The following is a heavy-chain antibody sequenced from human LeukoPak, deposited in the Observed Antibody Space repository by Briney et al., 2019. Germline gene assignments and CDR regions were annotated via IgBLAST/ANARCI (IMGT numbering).Heavy chain of an antibody. J-gene: IGHJ4*02. CDR2: INPNSGGT. D-gene: IGHD3-9*01. Sequence: ASVKVSCKASGYTFTGYYMHWVRQAPGQGLEWMGWINPNSGGTNYAQKFQGWVTMTRDTSISTAYMELSRLRSDDTAVYYCARGLLRYFDWLFPKDNYFDYWGQGTLVTVSS. V-gene: IGHV1-2*04. CDR3: ARGLLRYFDWLFPKDNYFDY. CDR1: GYTFTGYY.